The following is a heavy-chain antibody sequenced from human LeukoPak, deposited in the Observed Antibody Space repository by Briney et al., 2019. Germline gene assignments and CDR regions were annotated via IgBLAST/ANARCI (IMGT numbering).Heavy chain of an antibody. CDR2: VSFHGRDK. D-gene: IGHD3-22*01. CDR3: ARARPWDSSRSYYFGMDV. V-gene: IGHV3-30*04. J-gene: IGHJ6*02. CDR1: GFTFSNYA. Sequence: GGSLRLSCAASGFTFSNYAMHWVRQAPGKGLEWVAVVSFHGRDKFYADSVKGRLTISRDNSQNSLFVQMNSLRDEDTAVYYCARARPWDSSRSYYFGMDVWGHGTTVTVSS.